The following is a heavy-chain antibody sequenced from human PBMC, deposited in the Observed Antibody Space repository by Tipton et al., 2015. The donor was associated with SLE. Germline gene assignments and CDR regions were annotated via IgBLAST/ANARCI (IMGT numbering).Heavy chain of an antibody. D-gene: IGHD6-25*01. Sequence: GLVKPSETLFLTCTVSGGSISSTSYYWAWIRQPPGKGLEWIGNIYSSGNTHDNPSLKSRVTISVDTSKNQFSLKLSSVTAADTAVYYCARRRAATGLFSERGWFDPWGQGTTVTVSS. J-gene: IGHJ5*01. CDR1: GGSISSTSYY. V-gene: IGHV4-39*01. CDR3: ARRRAATGLFSERGWFDP. CDR2: IYSSGNT.